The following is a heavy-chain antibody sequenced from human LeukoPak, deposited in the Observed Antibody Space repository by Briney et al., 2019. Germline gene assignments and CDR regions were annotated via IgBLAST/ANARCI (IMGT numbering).Heavy chain of an antibody. D-gene: IGHD6-19*01. CDR1: GFTCSNYW. Sequence: GGSLRLSCAASGFTCSNYWMNWVRQAPGKGLEWVASIKQDGSEKYYVDSVKGRFTISRDNAKNSLYLQMNSLRAEDTAVYYCARDPTVDGLVFDYWGQGTLVTVSS. CDR3: ARDPTVDGLVFDY. V-gene: IGHV3-7*01. J-gene: IGHJ4*02. CDR2: IKQDGSEK.